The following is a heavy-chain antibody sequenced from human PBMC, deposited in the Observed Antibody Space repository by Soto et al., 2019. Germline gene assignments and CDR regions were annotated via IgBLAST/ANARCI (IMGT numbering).Heavy chain of an antibody. CDR1: GGSISSSNW. Sequence: SETLSLTCTVSGGSISSSNWWTWVRQAPGKGLEWIGETYHVGIPSYNPSLKGRVSISVDKSNNQFLLKLNSVTAEDTAVYYYARRGSGSYYDYWGQGTLVTVSS. J-gene: IGHJ4*02. D-gene: IGHD1-26*01. V-gene: IGHV4-4*02. CDR3: ARRGSGSYYDY. CDR2: TYHVGIP.